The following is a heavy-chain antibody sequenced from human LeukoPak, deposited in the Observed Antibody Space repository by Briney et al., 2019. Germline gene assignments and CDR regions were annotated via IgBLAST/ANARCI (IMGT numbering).Heavy chain of an antibody. J-gene: IGHJ3*02. Sequence: GGSLRLSCAASGFTFSSYAMHWVRQAPGKGLEWVAVISYDGSNKYYADSVKGRFTISRDNSKNTLYLQMNSLRAEDTAVYYCARDELGFGDAFDIWGQGTMVTVSS. CDR1: GFTFSSYA. V-gene: IGHV3-30*14. CDR2: ISYDGSNK. CDR3: ARDELGFGDAFDI. D-gene: IGHD3-10*01.